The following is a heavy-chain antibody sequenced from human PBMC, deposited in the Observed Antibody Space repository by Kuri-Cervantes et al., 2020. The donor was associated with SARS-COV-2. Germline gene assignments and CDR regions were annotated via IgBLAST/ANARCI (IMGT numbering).Heavy chain of an antibody. Sequence: GESLKISCAASGFTFGSYTMNWVRQAPGKGLEWLSSISGSSSFISYADSVEGRFTVSRDNAKNSLYLQIHSLKAEDTAVYYCVRANDYSLYEPWDYWGQGTLVTVSS. J-gene: IGHJ4*02. CDR2: ISGSSSFI. V-gene: IGHV3-21*01. CDR1: GFTFGSYT. CDR3: VRANDYSLYEPWDY. D-gene: IGHD4-11*01.